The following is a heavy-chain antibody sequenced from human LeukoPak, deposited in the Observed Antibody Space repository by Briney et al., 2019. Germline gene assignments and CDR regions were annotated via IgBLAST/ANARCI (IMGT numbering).Heavy chain of an antibody. Sequence: PSETLSLTRTVSGGSLSSITYYWSWLRQPPGKGLEWLGYVYNSGSTNYNPSLRSRVTILVDTSKNKFSLMLTSVTAADTAVSFCASRANLCSGSGTPVDAFEIWGQGTMVTVSS. J-gene: IGHJ3*02. V-gene: IGHV4-61*01. CDR1: GGSLSSITYY. CDR2: VYNSGST. D-gene: IGHD3-10*01. CDR3: ASRANLCSGSGTPVDAFEI.